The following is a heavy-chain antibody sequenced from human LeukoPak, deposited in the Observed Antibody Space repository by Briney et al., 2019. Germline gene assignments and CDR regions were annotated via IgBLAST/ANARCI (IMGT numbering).Heavy chain of an antibody. CDR2: INHSGST. CDR1: GGSFSGYY. J-gene: IGHJ4*02. CDR3: ASLRMGSSPVDY. V-gene: IGHV4-34*01. D-gene: IGHD6-6*01. Sequence: SETLSLTCAVYGGSFSGYYWSWIRQPPGEGLEWIGEINHSGSTNYNPSLKSRVTISVDTSKNQFSLKLSSVTAADTAVYYCASLRMGSSPVDYWGQGTLVTVSS.